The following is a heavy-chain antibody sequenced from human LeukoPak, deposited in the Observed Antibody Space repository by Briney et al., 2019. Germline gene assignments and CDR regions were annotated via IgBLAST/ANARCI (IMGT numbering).Heavy chain of an antibody. CDR1: GFTFSSYG. V-gene: IGHV3-33*01. CDR3: AREDFGSGYYSRFTGYYYGMDV. J-gene: IGHJ6*02. CDR2: IWYDGSNK. Sequence: GGSLRLSCAASGFTFSSYGMHWVRQAPGKGLEWVAVIWYDGSNKYYADSVKGRFTISRDNSKNTLYLQMNSLRAEDTAVYYCAREDFGSGYYSRFTGYYYGMDVWGQGTTVTVSS. D-gene: IGHD3-22*01.